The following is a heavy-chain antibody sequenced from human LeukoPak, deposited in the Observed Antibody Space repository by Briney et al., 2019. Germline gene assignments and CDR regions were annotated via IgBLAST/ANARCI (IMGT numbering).Heavy chain of an antibody. J-gene: IGHJ4*02. CDR3: AKVGLSGSYYGYFDY. Sequence: GGSLRLSCAASGFTFSSYAMSWVRQAPGKGLEWVSPISGSGGSTYYADSVKGRFTISRDNSKNTLYLQMNSLRAEDTAVYYCAKVGLSGSYYGYFDYWGQGTLVTVSS. CDR1: GFTFSSYA. V-gene: IGHV3-23*01. D-gene: IGHD1-26*01. CDR2: ISGSGGST.